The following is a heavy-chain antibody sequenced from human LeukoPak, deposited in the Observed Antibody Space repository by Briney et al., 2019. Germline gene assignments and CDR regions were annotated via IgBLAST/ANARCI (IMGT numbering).Heavy chain of an antibody. V-gene: IGHV4-39*01. CDR1: GGSISSSSYY. Sequence: SETLSLTCGVSGGSISSSSYYWGWIRQPPGKGLEWIGSIYYSGSTYYNPSLKSRVTISVDTSKNQFSLKLSSVTAADTAVYYCARPNGSGSYYYIDYWGQGTLVTVSS. D-gene: IGHD3-10*01. CDR2: IYYSGST. J-gene: IGHJ4*02. CDR3: ARPNGSGSYYYIDY.